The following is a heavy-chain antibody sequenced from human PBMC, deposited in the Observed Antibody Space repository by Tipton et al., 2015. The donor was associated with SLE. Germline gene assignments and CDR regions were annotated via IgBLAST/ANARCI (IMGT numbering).Heavy chain of an antibody. Sequence: TLSLTCTVSGGSISSGSYYWSWIRQPAGKGPEWIGYIYTSGSTNYNPSPKSRVTISVDTSKNQFSLKLSSVTAADTAVYYCARGFSPFVGSSWSAEYFQHWGQGTLVTVSS. CDR1: GGSISSGSYY. J-gene: IGHJ1*01. CDR3: ARGFSPFVGSSWSAEYFQH. CDR2: IYTSGST. V-gene: IGHV4-61*09. D-gene: IGHD6-13*01.